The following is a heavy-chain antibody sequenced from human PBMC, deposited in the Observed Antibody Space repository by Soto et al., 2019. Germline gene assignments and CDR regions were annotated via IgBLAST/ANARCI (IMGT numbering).Heavy chain of an antibody. CDR1: GFTFSRNG. D-gene: IGHD6-6*01. J-gene: IGHJ4*01. CDR2: ISHDRRNI. Sequence: QIQLVESGGGVVQPGRSLRLSCTASGFTFSRNGMHWVRQAPGKGLEWVAVISHDRRNIYYADSVKGRFTISRDNSKNTQYLQMDSLTAEDTAVYFCAKDRDRSSSFEEWGHGTLVTVSS. V-gene: IGHV3-30*18. CDR3: AKDRDRSSSFEE.